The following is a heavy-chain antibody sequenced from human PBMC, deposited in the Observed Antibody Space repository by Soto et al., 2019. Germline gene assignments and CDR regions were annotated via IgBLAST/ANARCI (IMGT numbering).Heavy chain of an antibody. CDR2: INGSGGST. CDR1: GFTFSNYA. Sequence: EVQMLESGGGLVQPGGSLRLSCAASGFTFSNYAMSWGRQAPGKGREWVAAINGSGGSTYYAESVKRRFTISRDNPKNTICLQMKSLRAEDTAVYYCAKDGSVAGTGYFAYWGQGTLVTVSS. V-gene: IGHV3-23*01. D-gene: IGHD6-19*01. J-gene: IGHJ4*02. CDR3: AKDGSVAGTGYFAY.